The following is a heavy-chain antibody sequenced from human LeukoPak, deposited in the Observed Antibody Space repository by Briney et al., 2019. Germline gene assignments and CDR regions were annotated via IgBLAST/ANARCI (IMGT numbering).Heavy chain of an antibody. Sequence: SETLCLTCDVSGGSISRTNWWSWVRQSPGQGLEWIGEISLSGRTNYNPSLQSRVTMSLDESKNQLSLDLASVTAADTAVYYCARHGRSGLFDYWGQGTLVTVSS. V-gene: IGHV4-4*02. CDR1: GGSISRTNW. CDR3: ARHGRSGLFDY. CDR2: ISLSGRT. J-gene: IGHJ4*02. D-gene: IGHD6-25*01.